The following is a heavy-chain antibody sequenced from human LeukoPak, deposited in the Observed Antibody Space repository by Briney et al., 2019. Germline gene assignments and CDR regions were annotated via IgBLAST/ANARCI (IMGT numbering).Heavy chain of an antibody. D-gene: IGHD3-22*01. CDR2: IYSGGST. CDR3: ARVSYYDSSGYYFLSYVDY. CDR1: GFTVSSNY. V-gene: IGHV3-53*01. J-gene: IGHJ4*02. Sequence: GGSLRLSCAASGFTVSSNYMSWVRQAPGKGLEWVSVIYSGGSTYYADSVRGRFTISRDDSKNTLYLQMNSLGAEDTAVYYCARVSYYDSSGYYFLSYVDYWGQGTLVTVSS.